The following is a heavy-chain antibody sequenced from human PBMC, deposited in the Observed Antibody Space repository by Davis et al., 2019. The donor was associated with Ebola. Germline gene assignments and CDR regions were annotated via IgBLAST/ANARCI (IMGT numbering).Heavy chain of an antibody. J-gene: IGHJ4*02. CDR2: ISSSSSTI. D-gene: IGHD1-26*01. Sequence: GESLKISCAASGFTFSSYSMNWVRQAPGKGLEWVSYISSSSSTIYYADSVKGRFTIYRDNAKNSLYLQMNSLRAEDTAVYYCAKDGIVGATQFDYWGQGTLVTVSS. CDR3: AKDGIVGATQFDY. V-gene: IGHV3-48*01. CDR1: GFTFSSYS.